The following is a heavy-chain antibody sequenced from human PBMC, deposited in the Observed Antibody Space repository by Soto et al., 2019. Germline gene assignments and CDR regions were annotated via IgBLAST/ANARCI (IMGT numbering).Heavy chain of an antibody. CDR3: ARAGGGPIES. CDR2: IIPILGIA. J-gene: IGHJ3*01. V-gene: IGHV1-69*02. Sequence: QVQLVQSGAEVKKPGSSVKVSCKASGGTFSSYTISWVRQAPGQGLEWMGRIIPILGIANYAQKFQGRVTINADKSTSTAYMELSSLRSEDTAVYYCARAGGGPIESWGQGTMVTVSS. CDR1: GGTFSSYT. D-gene: IGHD2-15*01.